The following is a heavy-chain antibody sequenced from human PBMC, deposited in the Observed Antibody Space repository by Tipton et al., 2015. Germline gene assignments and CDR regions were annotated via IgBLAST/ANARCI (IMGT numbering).Heavy chain of an antibody. CDR3: ARARGRHGGLFDS. Sequence: TLSLTCDVSGYSISSGYYWGWIRQPPGKGLEWIGSFFHSGNTFHNPSLRSRVIISVDTSKNQFSLTVTSVTAADTAVYYCARARGRHGGLFDSWGQGILVTVSS. D-gene: IGHD4-23*01. J-gene: IGHJ4*02. CDR1: GYSISSGYY. V-gene: IGHV4-38-2*01. CDR2: FFHSGNT.